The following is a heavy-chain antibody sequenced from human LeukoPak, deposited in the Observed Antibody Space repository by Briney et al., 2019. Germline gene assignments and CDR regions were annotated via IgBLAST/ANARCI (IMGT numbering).Heavy chain of an antibody. Sequence: SETLSLTCTVSGGSISSSSYYWGWIRQPPGKGLEWIGSIYYSGSTYYNPSLKSRVTISVDTSKNQFSLKLSSVTAADTAVYYCARQYCSSTSCYRYYYYYMDVWGKGTTVTISS. CDR3: ARQYCSSTSCYRYYYYYMDV. J-gene: IGHJ6*03. CDR2: IYYSGST. CDR1: GGSISSSSYY. D-gene: IGHD2-2*01. V-gene: IGHV4-39*01.